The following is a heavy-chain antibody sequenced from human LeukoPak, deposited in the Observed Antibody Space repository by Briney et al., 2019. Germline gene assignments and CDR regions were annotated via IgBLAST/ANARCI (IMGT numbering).Heavy chain of an antibody. CDR1: GFTFSSYG. CDR2: ISGSGGST. Sequence: PGGTLRLSCAASGFTFSSYGMSWVRQAPGKGLEWVSAISGSGGSTYYADSVKGRFTISRDNSKNTLYLQMNSLRAEDTAVYYCAKAQQQLVPYFDYWGQGTLVTVSS. CDR3: AKAQQQLVPYFDY. J-gene: IGHJ4*02. V-gene: IGHV3-23*01. D-gene: IGHD6-13*01.